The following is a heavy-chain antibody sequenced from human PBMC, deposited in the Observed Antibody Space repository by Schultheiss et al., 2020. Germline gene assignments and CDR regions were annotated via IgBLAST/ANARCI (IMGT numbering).Heavy chain of an antibody. D-gene: IGHD3-10*01. V-gene: IGHV3-15*01. Sequence: GGSLRLSCAASGFTFSSYAMNWVRQAPGKGLEWVGRIKSKTDGGTTDYAAPVKGRFTISRDDSKNTLYLQMNSLRAEDTAVYYCAKEPDGSVTYPDYWGQGTLVTVSS. CDR1: GFTFSSYA. CDR2: IKSKTDGGTT. J-gene: IGHJ4*02. CDR3: AKEPDGSVTYPDY.